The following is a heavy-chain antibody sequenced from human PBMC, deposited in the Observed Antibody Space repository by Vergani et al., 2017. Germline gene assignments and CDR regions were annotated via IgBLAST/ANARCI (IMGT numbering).Heavy chain of an antibody. J-gene: IGHJ5*02. CDR2: IYYSGST. CDR3: ARVRSSSWSGRDNWFDP. D-gene: IGHD6-13*01. V-gene: IGHV4-31*03. CDR1: GGSISSGGYY. Sequence: QVQLQESGPGLVKPSQTLSLTCTVSGGSISSGGYYWSWIRQHPGKGLEWIGYIYYSGSTYYNPSLKSRVTISVDTSKNQFSLKLSSVTAADTAVYYCARVRSSSWSGRDNWFDPWGQGTLVTVSS.